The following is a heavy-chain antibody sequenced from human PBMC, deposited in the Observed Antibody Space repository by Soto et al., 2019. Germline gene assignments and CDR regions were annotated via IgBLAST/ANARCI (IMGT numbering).Heavy chain of an antibody. V-gene: IGHV1-69*13. CDR2: IIPIFGTA. Sequence: ASLKVSCKASGGTFSSYAISWVRQAPGQGLEWMGGIIPIFGTANYAQKFQGRVTITADESTSTAYMELSSLRSEDTAVYYCARGYSGYDYFDYWGQGTLVTVSS. J-gene: IGHJ4*02. D-gene: IGHD5-12*01. CDR3: ARGYSGYDYFDY. CDR1: GGTFSSYA.